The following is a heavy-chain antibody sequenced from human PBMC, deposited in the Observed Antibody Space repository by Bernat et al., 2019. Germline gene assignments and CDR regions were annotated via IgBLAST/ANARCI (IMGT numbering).Heavy chain of an antibody. CDR2: IYYSGST. V-gene: IGHV4-31*03. Sequence: QVQLQESGPGLVKPSQSLSLTCTVSGCPISSGGYSWSWIRQHPGKGLEWIGYIYYSGSTYYNPSLKSRVTISVDTSKNQNSLKLSYVTAAYTAVYCCSRGSVLVLGGLGLWGQGTLVTVSS. J-gene: IGHJ4*02. CDR1: GCPISSGGYS. CDR3: SRGSVLVLGGLGL. D-gene: IGHD2-8*02.